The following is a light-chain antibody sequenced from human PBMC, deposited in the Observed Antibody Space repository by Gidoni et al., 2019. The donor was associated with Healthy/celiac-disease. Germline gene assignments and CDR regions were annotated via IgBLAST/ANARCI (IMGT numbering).Light chain of an antibody. Sequence: IVLTQSPATLSLSPGERATLSCRASQSVSSYLAWYQQKPGQAHRLLIYDASNRATGIPARFSGSGSGTDFTLTISSLEPEDFAVYYCQQRGTFGGGTKVEIK. J-gene: IGKJ4*01. CDR1: QSVSSY. V-gene: IGKV3-11*01. CDR3: QQRGT. CDR2: DAS.